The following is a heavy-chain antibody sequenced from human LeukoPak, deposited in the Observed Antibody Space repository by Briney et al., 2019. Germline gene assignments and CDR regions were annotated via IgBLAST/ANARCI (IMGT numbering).Heavy chain of an antibody. J-gene: IGHJ5*02. D-gene: IGHD6-19*01. Sequence: GGSLRLSCEASGFTFNNYVMTWVRQAPGKGLEWVSSISSTGGTTYYADSVKGRFTISRDNSRNTLFLQMDSLSIEDTAVYFCAKEKVAYYSSAWAGLFDTWGQGALVTVSS. V-gene: IGHV3-23*01. CDR3: AKEKVAYYSSAWAGLFDT. CDR2: ISSTGGTT. CDR1: GFTFNNYV.